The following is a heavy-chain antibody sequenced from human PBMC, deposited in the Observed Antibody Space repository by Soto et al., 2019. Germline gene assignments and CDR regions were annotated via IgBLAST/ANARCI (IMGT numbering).Heavy chain of an antibody. Sequence: SETLSLTCTVSGGSITTVGNYWSWIRQFPGKGLEWIGHISYSGSTNSNPSLRSRLSMSVDTSKNQFSLELSSVTAADTAVYYCARLLGSGNYLGIFDAFDIWGQGTVVT. CDR2: ISYSGST. CDR3: ARLLGSGNYLGIFDAFDI. V-gene: IGHV4-31*03. CDR1: GGSITTVGNY. J-gene: IGHJ3*02. D-gene: IGHD1-26*01.